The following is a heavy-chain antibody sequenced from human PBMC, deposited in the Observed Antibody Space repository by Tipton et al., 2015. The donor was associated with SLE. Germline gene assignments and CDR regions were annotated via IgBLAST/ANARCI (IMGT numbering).Heavy chain of an antibody. CDR1: GGSLSGYS. CDR3: AREAKYSGSYYNWFDT. D-gene: IGHD1-26*01. CDR2: INHGGST. Sequence: TLSLTCAVYGGSLSGYSWSWIRQSPGKGLEWIGEINHGGSTNYNPSLKSRVAISLDTSKNRFSLKLSSVTAADTAVYYCAREAKYSGSYYNWFDTWGQGTLVTVSP. J-gene: IGHJ5*02. V-gene: IGHV4-34*01.